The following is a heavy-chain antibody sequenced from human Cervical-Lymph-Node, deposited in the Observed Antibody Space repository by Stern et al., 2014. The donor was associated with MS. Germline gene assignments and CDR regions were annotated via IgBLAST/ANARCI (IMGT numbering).Heavy chain of an antibody. Sequence: VQLVESGPGLVKPSEALSLTCSVSGGSIGSYYYSWIRQPPGKGLEWIGYINDRGSSYYSPSLKRRVTISVDTSKNQLSLNLRSVTAADTAVYYCARVNRVVVATSYYYGMDVWGQGTTVTVSS. CDR3: ARVNRVVVATSYYYGMDV. CDR1: GGSIGSYY. CDR2: INDRGSS. J-gene: IGHJ6*02. V-gene: IGHV4-59*01. D-gene: IGHD2-21*01.